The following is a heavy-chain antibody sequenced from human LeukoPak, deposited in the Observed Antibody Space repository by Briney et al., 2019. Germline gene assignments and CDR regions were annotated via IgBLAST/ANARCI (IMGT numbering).Heavy chain of an antibody. CDR2: IYNSGST. CDR1: GASISTYY. D-gene: IGHD1-14*01. V-gene: IGHV4-59*08. CDR3: ARHRGLTDSFYPFDP. J-gene: IGHJ5*02. Sequence: PSETLSLTCTVSGASISTYYWGWIRQPPGKGLEWIGHIYNSGSTSYIPSLKSRVTISVDTSKNQFSLKLSSVTAADTALYYCARHRGLTDSFYPFDPWGQGTLVTVSS.